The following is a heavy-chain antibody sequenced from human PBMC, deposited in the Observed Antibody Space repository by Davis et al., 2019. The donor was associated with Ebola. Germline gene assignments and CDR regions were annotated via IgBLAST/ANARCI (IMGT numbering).Heavy chain of an antibody. V-gene: IGHV3-23*01. D-gene: IGHD3-16*01. J-gene: IGHJ4*02. CDR3: AKAGGRIY. Sequence: PGGSLRLSCAASGFVFRTYVMSWVRQAPGKGLEWVSTLGTSADTYYADSVKGRFTISRDNSKNTLYLQMNSLRAEDTAVYYCAKAGGRIYWGQGTLVTVSS. CDR1: GFVFRTYV. CDR2: LGTSADT.